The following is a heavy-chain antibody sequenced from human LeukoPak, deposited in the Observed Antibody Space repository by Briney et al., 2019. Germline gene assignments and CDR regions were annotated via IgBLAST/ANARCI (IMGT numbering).Heavy chain of an antibody. Sequence: GPSLRLSCAAAGSTLVDYTTHSVSQLRGDCLGWVSFISWDGGSTYYADSVKGRFIISRDNSNNSLYLQLNSLRTEDTAFYYCAKDIEVGATYGFDHWGQGTLVTVSS. J-gene: IGHJ4*02. D-gene: IGHD1-26*01. V-gene: IGHV3-43*01. CDR2: ISWDGGST. CDR1: GSTLVDYT. CDR3: AKDIEVGATYGFDH.